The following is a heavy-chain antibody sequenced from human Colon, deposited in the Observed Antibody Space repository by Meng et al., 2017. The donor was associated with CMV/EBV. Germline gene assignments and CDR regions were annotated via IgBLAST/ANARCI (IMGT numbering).Heavy chain of an antibody. CDR1: GFIFSRYG. V-gene: IGHV3-30*02. CDR2: IRFDGSAE. CDR3: AKDAGISAVGKGWIDP. Sequence: SCVASGFIFSRYGMHWVRQAPGKGLEWVTFIRFDGSAEYYADSVKGRLSISRDNAKNTVYLQMNSLRPEDSAVYYCAKDAGISAVGKGWIDPWGQGTLVTVSS. J-gene: IGHJ5*02. D-gene: IGHD6-13*01.